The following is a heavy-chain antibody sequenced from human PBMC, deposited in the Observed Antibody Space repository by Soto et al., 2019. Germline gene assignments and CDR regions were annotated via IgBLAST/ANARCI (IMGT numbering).Heavy chain of an antibody. V-gene: IGHV3-23*01. CDR2: ISGSGGGT. D-gene: IGHD2-15*01. Sequence: VGSLRLSCAASGFTFSSYAMNWFRQAPGNGLEWVSSISGSGGGTYYTDSVKGRFTISRDNSKNTLYLQMNSLRAEDTAVYYCAKDAHCSGGSCYPHYFDYWGQGTLVTVSS. J-gene: IGHJ4*02. CDR1: GFTFSSYA. CDR3: AKDAHCSGGSCYPHYFDY.